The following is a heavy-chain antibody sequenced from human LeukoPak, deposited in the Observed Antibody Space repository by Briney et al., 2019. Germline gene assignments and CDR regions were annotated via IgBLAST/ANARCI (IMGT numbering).Heavy chain of an antibody. CDR3: ARGMDDDFWSGYRVTYYFDY. J-gene: IGHJ4*02. V-gene: IGHV4-59*01. Sequence: PSETLSLTCTVSGVSISSYYWSWIRQPPGKGLEWIGYIYYSGSTNYNPSLKSRVTISVDTSKNQFSLKLSSVTAADTAVYYCARGMDDDFWSGYRVTYYFDYWGQGTLVTVSS. CDR2: IYYSGST. CDR1: GVSISSYY. D-gene: IGHD3-3*01.